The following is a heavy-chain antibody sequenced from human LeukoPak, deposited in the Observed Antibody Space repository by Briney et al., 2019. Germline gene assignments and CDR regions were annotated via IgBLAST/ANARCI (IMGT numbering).Heavy chain of an antibody. D-gene: IGHD3-10*01. CDR2: IYTSGST. J-gene: IGHJ4*02. V-gene: IGHV4-61*02. CDR1: GGSISSGSYY. Sequence: SETLSLTCTVSGGSISSGSYYWCWIRQPAGKGLEWIGRIYTSGSTNYNPSLKSRVTISVDKSKNQFSLKLSSVTAADTAVYYCARVAMVRGVDGWGQGTLVTVSS. CDR3: ARVAMVRGVDG.